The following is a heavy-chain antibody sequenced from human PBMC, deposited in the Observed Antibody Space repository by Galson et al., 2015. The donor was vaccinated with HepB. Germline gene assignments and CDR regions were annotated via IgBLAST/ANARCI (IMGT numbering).Heavy chain of an antibody. CDR2: ISAYNGNT. D-gene: IGHD3-22*01. CDR3: ARGPPYDSSGYYWWDYYYYGMDV. Sequence: SAKVSCKASGYTFTSYGISWVRQAPGQGLEWMGWISAYNGNTNYAQKLQGRVTMTTDTSTSTAYMELRSLRSDDTAVYYCARGPPYDSSGYYWWDYYYYGMDVWGQGTTVTVSS. V-gene: IGHV1-18*04. J-gene: IGHJ6*02. CDR1: GYTFTSYG.